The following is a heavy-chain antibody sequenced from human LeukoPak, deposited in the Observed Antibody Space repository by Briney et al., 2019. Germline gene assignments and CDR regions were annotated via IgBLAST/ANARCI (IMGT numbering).Heavy chain of an antibody. J-gene: IGHJ4*02. D-gene: IGHD3-22*01. CDR2: INHSGST. CDR1: GGSFSGYY. V-gene: IGHV4-34*01. CDR3: ARGPLFPALSEYELDDSSGHDGDY. Sequence: SSETLSLTCAVYGGSFSGYYWSWIRQPPGKGLEWIGEINHSGSTNYNPSLKSRVTISVDTSKNQFSLKLSSVTAADTAVYYCARGPLFPALSEYELDDSSGHDGDYWGQGTLVTVSS.